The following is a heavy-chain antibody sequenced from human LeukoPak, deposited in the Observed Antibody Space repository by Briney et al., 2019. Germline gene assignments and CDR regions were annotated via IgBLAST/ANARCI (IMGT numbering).Heavy chain of an antibody. J-gene: IGHJ4*02. V-gene: IGHV4-59*01. CDR2: IYYSGNT. Sequence: SETLSLTCSVSGGAISSDYWSWIRQPPGKGLEWIGYIYYSGNTNYNPSLKSRVTMSVDTSKNQFSLKLSSVTAADTAVYYCARERIVGPTTVFDYWGQGTLVTVSS. CDR1: GGAISSDY. CDR3: ARERIVGPTTVFDY. D-gene: IGHD1-26*01.